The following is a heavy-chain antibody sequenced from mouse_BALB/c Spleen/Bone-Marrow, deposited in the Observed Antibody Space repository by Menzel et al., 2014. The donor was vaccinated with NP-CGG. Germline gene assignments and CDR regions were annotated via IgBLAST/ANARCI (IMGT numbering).Heavy chain of an antibody. Sequence: EVQRVESGGGLVQPGGSLKLSCATSGFTFSDYYMYWVRQTPEKRLEWVAYISNGGGSTYYPDTVKGRFTISRDNAKNTLYLQMSRLKSEDPAMYYCARHDGYRTWFAYWGQGTLVTVSA. D-gene: IGHD2-3*01. V-gene: IGHV5-12*02. CDR2: ISNGGGST. CDR3: ARHDGYRTWFAY. CDR1: GFTFSDYY. J-gene: IGHJ3*01.